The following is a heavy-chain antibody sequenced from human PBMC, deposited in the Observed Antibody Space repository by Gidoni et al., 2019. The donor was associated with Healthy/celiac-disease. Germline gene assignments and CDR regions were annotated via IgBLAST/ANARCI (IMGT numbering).Heavy chain of an antibody. CDR1: GGSISSRSYY. V-gene: IGHV4-39*01. D-gene: IGHD2-2*02. Sequence: QLQLQESGPGLVKPSETLSLTCTVSGGSISSRSYYCGWIRKPPGKGLEWIGSIYYSGRTYYNPSLKSRVTISVDTSKNQFSLKRSSVTAADTAVYYCARLAYCSSTSCYNALTYIFDYWGQGTLVTVSS. CDR3: ARLAYCSSTSCYNALTYIFDY. J-gene: IGHJ4*02. CDR2: IYYSGRT.